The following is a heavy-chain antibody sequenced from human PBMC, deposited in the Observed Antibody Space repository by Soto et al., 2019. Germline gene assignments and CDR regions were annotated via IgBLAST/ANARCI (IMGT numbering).Heavy chain of an antibody. CDR1: GDSISRSGFY. CDR3: ARRQQWLAGYFDY. V-gene: IGHV4-39*01. CDR2: IYYSGST. Sequence: QLQLQESGPGLVQPSETLSLTCAVSGDSISRSGFYWGWIRQPPGKGLEWIGSIYYSGSTYYNPSLKSGVTMSVDTSKSQFSRKMRSVTAADTAVYYCARRQQWLAGYFDYWGQGTLVTVSS. J-gene: IGHJ4*02. D-gene: IGHD6-19*01.